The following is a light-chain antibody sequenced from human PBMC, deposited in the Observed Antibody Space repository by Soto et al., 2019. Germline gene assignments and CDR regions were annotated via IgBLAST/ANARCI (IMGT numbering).Light chain of an antibody. J-gene: IGLJ2*01. CDR1: SNDIGGYKY. CDR2: DVT. Sequence: QSALTQPASVSGSPGQSITISCTGTSNDIGGYKYVSWYQQHPGKAPNLMIYDVTARPSGVSNRFSGSKSGNTASLTISGLQPEDEADYYCSSCTGSSTHVTFGGGTKLTVL. CDR3: SSCTGSSTHVT. V-gene: IGLV2-14*03.